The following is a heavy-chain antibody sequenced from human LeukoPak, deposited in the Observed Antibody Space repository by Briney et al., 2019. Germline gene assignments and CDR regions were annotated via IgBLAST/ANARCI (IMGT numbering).Heavy chain of an antibody. V-gene: IGHV1-46*01. CDR2: INPSGGST. CDR3: AREGDYYGSGSSSAIFDY. J-gene: IGHJ4*02. D-gene: IGHD3-10*01. Sequence: ASVKVSCKASGYTFTSYYMHWVRQAPGQGLEWMGIINPSGGSTSYAQKFQGRVTMTRDTSTSTVYMELSSLRSEDTAVYYCAREGDYYGSGSSSAIFDYWGQGTLVTVSS. CDR1: GYTFTSYY.